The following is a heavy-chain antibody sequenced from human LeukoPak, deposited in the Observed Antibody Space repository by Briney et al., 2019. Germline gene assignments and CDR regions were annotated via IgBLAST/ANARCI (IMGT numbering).Heavy chain of an antibody. Sequence: GGSLRLSCAASGFTFSGSAMHWVRQASGKGLEWVGRIRSKANNYATSYAASVKGRFTISRDESKNTAYPQMNSLRAEDTAVYYCAELGITMIGGVWGKGTTVTISS. CDR1: GFTFSGSA. J-gene: IGHJ6*04. CDR2: IRSKANNYAT. V-gene: IGHV3-73*01. D-gene: IGHD3-10*02. CDR3: AELGITMIGGV.